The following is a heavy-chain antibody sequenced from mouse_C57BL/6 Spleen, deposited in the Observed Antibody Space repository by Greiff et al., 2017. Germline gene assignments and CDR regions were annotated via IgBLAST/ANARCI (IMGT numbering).Heavy chain of an antibody. J-gene: IGHJ4*01. CDR3: TRYQGLLRPYYYAMDY. CDR1: GFTFSSYA. Sequence: EVKLMESGEGLVKPGGSLKLSCAASGFTFSSYAMSWVRQTPEKRLEWVAYISSGGDYIYYADTVKGRFTISRDNARNTLYLQRSSLKSEYTAMYYCTRYQGLLRPYYYAMDYWGQGTSVTVSS. CDR2: ISSGGDYI. D-gene: IGHD2-3*01. V-gene: IGHV5-9-1*02.